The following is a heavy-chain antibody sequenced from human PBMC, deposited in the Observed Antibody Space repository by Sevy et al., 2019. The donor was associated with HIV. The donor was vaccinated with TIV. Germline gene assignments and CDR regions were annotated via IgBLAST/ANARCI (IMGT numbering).Heavy chain of an antibody. V-gene: IGHV3-15*01. CDR1: GFTFSNAW. Sequence: GGSLRLSCAASGFTFSNAWMSWVRQAPGKGLEWVGRIKSKTDGGTTDYAAPVKGRFTISRDDSKNTLYLQMNSLKTEDTAIYYCTTDSGTRGLSALLDYWGQGTLVTVSS. J-gene: IGHJ4*02. CDR3: TTDSGTRGLSALLDY. CDR2: IKSKTDGGTT. D-gene: IGHD3-10*01.